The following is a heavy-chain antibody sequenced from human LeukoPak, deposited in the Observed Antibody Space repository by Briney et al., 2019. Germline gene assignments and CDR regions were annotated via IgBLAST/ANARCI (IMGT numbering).Heavy chain of an antibody. CDR3: ARGPYYYDSSEHWYFDL. J-gene: IGHJ2*01. V-gene: IGHV4-59*01. Sequence: SETLSLTCTVSGGSISSYYWSWIRQPPGKGLEWIGYIYYSGSTNYNPSLKSRVTISVDTSKNQFSLKLSSVTAADTAVYYCARGPYYYDSSEHWYFDLWGRGTLVTVSS. CDR2: IYYSGST. CDR1: GGSISSYY. D-gene: IGHD3-22*01.